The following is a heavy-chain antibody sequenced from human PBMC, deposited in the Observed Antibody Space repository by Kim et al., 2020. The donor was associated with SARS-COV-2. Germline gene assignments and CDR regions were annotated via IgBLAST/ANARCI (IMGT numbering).Heavy chain of an antibody. CDR1: GFSLITTW. D-gene: IGHD1-1*01. V-gene: IGHV3-7*03. J-gene: IGHJ5*02. Sequence: GGSLRLSCEASGFSLITTWMAWVRQAPGQRPEWVANIKPDGTVTHYADSVKGRFTMSIDTTKNSLYLQMNSLRSGDTAVYYCARDRGWNQNDLWGQGTLVIVSS. CDR3: ARDRGWNQNDL. CDR2: IKPDGTVT.